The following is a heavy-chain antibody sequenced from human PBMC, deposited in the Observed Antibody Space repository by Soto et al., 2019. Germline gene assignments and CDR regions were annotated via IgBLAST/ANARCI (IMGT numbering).Heavy chain of an antibody. D-gene: IGHD3-22*01. CDR2: INPNSGGT. V-gene: IGHV1-2*04. J-gene: IGHJ4*02. CDR1: GYTFTGYY. CDR3: ARGADYYDRNYFDY. Sequence: ASVKVSCKASGYTFTGYYMHWVRQAPGQGLEWMGWINPNSGGTNYAQKFQGWVTMTRDTSISTAYMELSRLSSVTAADTAVYYCARGADYYDRNYFDYWGQGTLVTVSS.